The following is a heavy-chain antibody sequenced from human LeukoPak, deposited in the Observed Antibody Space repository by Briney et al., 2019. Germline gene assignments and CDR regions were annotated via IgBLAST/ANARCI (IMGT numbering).Heavy chain of an antibody. CDR3: ARSGYTYGLADY. V-gene: IGHV3-64*01. Sequence: GGSLRLSCAASGLSFSSYAMHWVRQAPGKGLEYVSAISNSGGSTSYANSVKGRFTISRDNSNNTLYLQMGSLRAEDMAVYYCARSGYTYGLADYWGQGTLVTVSS. CDR2: ISNSGGST. D-gene: IGHD5-12*01. CDR1: GLSFSSYA. J-gene: IGHJ4*02.